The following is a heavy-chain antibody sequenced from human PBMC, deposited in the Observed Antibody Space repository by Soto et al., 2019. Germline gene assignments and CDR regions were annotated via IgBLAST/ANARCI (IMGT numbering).Heavy chain of an antibody. CDR2: IWYDGSNK. V-gene: IGHV3-33*01. Sequence: PGGSLRLSCAASGFTFSSYGMHWVRQAPGKGLEWVAFIWYDGSNKYYPDSVKGRLTISRDNSKNTLYLQMNSLRADDTAVYYCARDPYTHCSSAITCYTVYYYYYRMDFWGKGTTVTVS. D-gene: IGHD2-2*01. CDR1: GFTFSSYG. J-gene: IGHJ6*04. CDR3: ARDPYTHCSSAITCYTVYYYYYRMDF.